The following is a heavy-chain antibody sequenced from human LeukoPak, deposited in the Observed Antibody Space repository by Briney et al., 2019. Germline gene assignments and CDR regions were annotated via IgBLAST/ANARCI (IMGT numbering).Heavy chain of an antibody. CDR3: VRGGKQLDY. Sequence: GGSLRLSCAASGFTLSDYLMSWVRQSPGKGLEWVANMNVDGSERNYADSVKGRFTISRDNAQNSLFLQMNSLRVEETADYYCVRGGKQLDYWGQGILVTVSS. CDR2: MNVDGSER. V-gene: IGHV3-7*01. CDR1: GFTLSDYL. J-gene: IGHJ4*02. D-gene: IGHD6-13*01.